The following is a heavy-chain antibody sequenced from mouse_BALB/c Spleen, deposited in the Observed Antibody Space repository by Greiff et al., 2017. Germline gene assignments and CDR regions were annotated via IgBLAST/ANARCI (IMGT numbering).Heavy chain of an antibody. CDR2: INPNNGGT. CDR3: ARSGGRQLGLQDY. CDR1: GYTFTDYN. D-gene: IGHD3-2*01. Sequence: VQLKESGPELVKPGASVKIPCKASGYTFTDYNMDWVKQSHGKSLEWIGDINPNNGGTIYNQKFKGKATLTVDKSSSTAYMELRSLTSEDTAVYYCARSGGRQLGLQDYWGQGTTLTVSS. J-gene: IGHJ2*01. V-gene: IGHV1-18*01.